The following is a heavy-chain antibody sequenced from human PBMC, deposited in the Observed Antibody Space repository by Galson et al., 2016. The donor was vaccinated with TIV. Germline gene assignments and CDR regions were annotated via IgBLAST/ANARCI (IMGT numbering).Heavy chain of an antibody. Sequence: TCTVSNYAISNNYYWGWIRQPPGKGLEWIGSVYKTGSTYYNPSLASRVAISLDKSKNQFSLRLYSVTAADTAVYYCARDEGGVYSGSNYLGWFDPWGQGTLVAVPS. D-gene: IGHD1-26*01. CDR1: NYAISNNYY. CDR2: VYKTGST. V-gene: IGHV4-38-2*02. J-gene: IGHJ5*02. CDR3: ARDEGGVYSGSNYLGWFDP.